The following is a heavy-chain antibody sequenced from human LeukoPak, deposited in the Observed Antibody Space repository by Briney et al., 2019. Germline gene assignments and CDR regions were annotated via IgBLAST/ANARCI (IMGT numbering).Heavy chain of an antibody. CDR1: GFTFSTYG. Sequence: GGSLRLSCVASGFTFSTYGMHWVRQAPGKGLEWVAVIWYDGGNKYYADSVKGRFTISRDNSKNTLYLQMNSLRAEDTAVYFCARAVGPYDYWGQGTLVTVSS. CDR2: IWYDGGNK. J-gene: IGHJ4*02. D-gene: IGHD3-10*01. V-gene: IGHV3-33*01. CDR3: ARAVGPYDY.